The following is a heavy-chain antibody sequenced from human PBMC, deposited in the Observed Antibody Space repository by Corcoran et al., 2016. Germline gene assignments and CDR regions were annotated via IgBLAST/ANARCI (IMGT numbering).Heavy chain of an antibody. CDR3: ARVSNQYYYDSSGYYHYFDY. CDR1: GGTFSSYA. Sequence: QVQLVQSGAEVKKPGSSVKVSCKASGGTFSSYAISWVRQAPGQGLEWMGGIIPIFGTANYAQKFQGRVTITADKSTSTAYMELSSLRSEDTAVYYCARVSNQYYYDSSGYYHYFDYWGQGTTVTVSS. CDR2: IIPIFGTA. V-gene: IGHV1-69*06. D-gene: IGHD3-22*01. J-gene: IGHJ4*02.